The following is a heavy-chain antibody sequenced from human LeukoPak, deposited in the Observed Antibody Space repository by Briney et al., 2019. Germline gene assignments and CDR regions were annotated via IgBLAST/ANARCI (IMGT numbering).Heavy chain of an antibody. J-gene: IGHJ6*02. CDR3: ARLLLWFGDQNGMDV. V-gene: IGHV4-59*08. CDR2: IYYSGST. Sequence: PSETLSLTCTVSGGSISSYYWSWIRQPPGKGQEWIGYIYYSGSTNYNPSLKSRVTISVDTSKNQFSLKLSSVTAADTAVYYCARLLLWFGDQNGMDVWGQGTTVTVSS. D-gene: IGHD3-10*01. CDR1: GGSISSYY.